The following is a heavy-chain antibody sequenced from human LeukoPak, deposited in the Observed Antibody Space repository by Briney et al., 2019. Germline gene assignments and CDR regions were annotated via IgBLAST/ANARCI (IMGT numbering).Heavy chain of an antibody. CDR2: INHSGST. D-gene: IGHD5-24*01. J-gene: IGHJ4*02. CDR1: GGSFSGYY. V-gene: IGHV4-34*01. CDR3: ARHLKREMATTLGLFD. Sequence: SETLSLTCAVYGGSFSGYYWSWIRQPPGKGLEWIGEINHSGSTNYNPSLKSRVTISVDTSKNQFSLKLSSVTAADTAVYYCARHLKREMATTLGLFDWGQGTLVTVSS.